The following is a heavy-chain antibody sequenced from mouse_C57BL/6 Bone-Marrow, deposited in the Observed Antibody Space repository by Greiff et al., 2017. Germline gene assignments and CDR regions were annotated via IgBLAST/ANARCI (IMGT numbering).Heavy chain of an antibody. CDR2: IYPSDSET. CDR1: GYTFTSYW. Sequence: QVQLQQSGAELVRPGSSVKLSCKASGYTFTSYWMDWVKQRPGQGLEWIGNIYPSDSETHYNQKFKDKATLTVDKSSSTAYMQLSSLASEDSAVYYCARVDYYGSSYWYFDVWGTGTTVTVSS. D-gene: IGHD1-1*01. J-gene: IGHJ1*03. V-gene: IGHV1-61*01. CDR3: ARVDYYGSSYWYFDV.